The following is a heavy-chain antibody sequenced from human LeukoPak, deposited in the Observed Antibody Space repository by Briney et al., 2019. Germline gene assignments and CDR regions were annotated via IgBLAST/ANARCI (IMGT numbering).Heavy chain of an antibody. V-gene: IGHV4-34*01. CDR1: GGSFSGYY. CDR2: INHSGST. J-gene: IGHJ4*02. CDR3: ARSGSGYYDLFDY. Sequence: PSETLSLTCAVYGGSFSGYYWSWIRQPPGKGLEWIGEINHSGSTNYNPSLKSRVTISVDTSKNQFSLKLRSVTAADTAVYYCARSGSGYYDLFDYWGQGTLVTVSS. D-gene: IGHD3-22*01.